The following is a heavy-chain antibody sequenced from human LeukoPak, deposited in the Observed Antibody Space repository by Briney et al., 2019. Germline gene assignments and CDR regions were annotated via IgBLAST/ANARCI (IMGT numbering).Heavy chain of an antibody. J-gene: IGHJ5*02. D-gene: IGHD3-3*01. CDR2: ISSSGTYT. Sequence: GGSLRLSCAASGFTFSSYSMKWVRQAPGKGLEWVSSISSSGTYTYYADSVKGRFTISRDSAKNSLYLQMNSLRVEGTAVYYCAGDPILEWSNNWFDPWGQGTLVTVSS. CDR3: AGDPILEWSNNWFDP. V-gene: IGHV3-21*01. CDR1: GFTFSSYS.